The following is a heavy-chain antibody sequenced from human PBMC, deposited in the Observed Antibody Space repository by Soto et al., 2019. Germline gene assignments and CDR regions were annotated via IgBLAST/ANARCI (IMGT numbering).Heavy chain of an antibody. CDR3: AGGDYYYYGMDV. D-gene: IGHD3-10*01. J-gene: IGHJ6*02. CDR2: IYYSGST. V-gene: IGHV4-39*01. Sequence: ETLSLTCTVSGGSISSSSYYRGWIRQPPGKGLEWIGSIYYSGSTYYNPSLKSRVTISVDTSKNQFSLKLSSVTAADTAVYYCAGGDYYYYGMDVWGQGTTVTVSS. CDR1: GGSISSSSYY.